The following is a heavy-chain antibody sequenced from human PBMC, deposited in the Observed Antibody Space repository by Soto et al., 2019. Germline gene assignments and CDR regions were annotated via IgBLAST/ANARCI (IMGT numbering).Heavy chain of an antibody. Sequence: GWSLRLSCTASGFTFNTHWMHLVLEAPGKVLVCVSRIYFDGISTNHADSVKGRLTVSRDKAKNTVYLNVHTLRDEDTAVYYCARGGAMGVEYWGQGTLVTVYS. J-gene: IGHJ4*02. D-gene: IGHD1-26*01. CDR3: ARGGAMGVEY. CDR1: GFTFNTHW. CDR2: IYFDGIST. V-gene: IGHV3-74*01.